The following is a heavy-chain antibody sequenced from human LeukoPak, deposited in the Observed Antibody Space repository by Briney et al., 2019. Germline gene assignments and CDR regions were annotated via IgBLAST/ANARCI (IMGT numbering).Heavy chain of an antibody. D-gene: IGHD1-26*01. CDR3: ARDRPGIVRWFDY. CDR2: ISSSGSTI. V-gene: IGHV3-48*03. J-gene: IGHJ4*02. Sequence: GGSLRLSCAASGFTFSSYEMNWARQAPGKGLEWVSYISSSGSTIYYADSVKGRFTISRDNAKNSLYLQMNSLRAEDTAVYYCARDRPGIVRWFDYWGQGTLVTVSS. CDR1: GFTFSSYE.